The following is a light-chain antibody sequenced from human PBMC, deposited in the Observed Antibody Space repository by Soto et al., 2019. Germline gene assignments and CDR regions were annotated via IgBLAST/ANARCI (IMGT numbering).Light chain of an antibody. CDR2: EVD. CDR1: SSDVGGYNY. CDR3: SSYTSSSTHVV. J-gene: IGLJ2*01. Sequence: QSALTQPASVSGSLGQSITISCTGTSSDVGGYNYVSWYQQHPGKAPKLMIFEVDNRPSGVSNRFSGSKSGNTASLTISGLQAEDEADYYCSSYTSSSTHVVFGGGTKVTVL. V-gene: IGLV2-14*01.